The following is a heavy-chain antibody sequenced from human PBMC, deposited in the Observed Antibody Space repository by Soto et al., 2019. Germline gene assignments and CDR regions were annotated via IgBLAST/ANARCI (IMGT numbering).Heavy chain of an antibody. D-gene: IGHD2-15*01. CDR2: IIPIFGTA. CDR1: VGTFSIYA. J-gene: IGHJ4*02. Sequence: SVTVSCTSSVGTFSIYAIIWVQQAPGQGLEWMGGIIPIFGTANYAQKFQGRVTITADESTSTAYMELSSLRSEDTAVYYCARESRYCSGGSCYFLPGIDYWGQGTLVTVSS. CDR3: ARESRYCSGGSCYFLPGIDY. V-gene: IGHV1-69*13.